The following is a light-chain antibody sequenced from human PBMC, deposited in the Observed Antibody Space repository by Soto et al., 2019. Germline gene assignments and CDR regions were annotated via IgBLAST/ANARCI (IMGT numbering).Light chain of an antibody. CDR1: SSDVGSYNL. CDR2: QVS. Sequence: VLTQPASVSGSPGQSITISCTGTSSDVGSYNLVSWYQQHPGKAPKLMIYQVSKRPSGVSNRFSGSKSGNTASLTISGLQAEDEAVYYCCSYAGSSTFYVFGTGTKVTVL. V-gene: IGLV2-23*02. J-gene: IGLJ1*01. CDR3: CSYAGSSTFYV.